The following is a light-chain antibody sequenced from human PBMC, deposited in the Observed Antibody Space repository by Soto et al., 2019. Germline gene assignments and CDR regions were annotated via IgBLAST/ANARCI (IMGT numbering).Light chain of an antibody. CDR3: HQYGTSPLT. J-gene: IGKJ4*01. CDR2: GAS. V-gene: IGKV3-20*01. Sequence: EIVLTQSPGTLSLSPGERATLSCRADQSVSGSLLAWYQQKPGQAPRLLIYGASNRATGIPDRFSGSGSGTDFTLTITRLEPEDFAVYYCHQYGTSPLTFGGGTKVEIK. CDR1: QSVSGSL.